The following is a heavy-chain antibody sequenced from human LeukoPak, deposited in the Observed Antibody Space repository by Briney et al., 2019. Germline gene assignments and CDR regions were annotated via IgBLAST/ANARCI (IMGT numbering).Heavy chain of an antibody. J-gene: IGHJ6*02. Sequence: GGSLRLSCAASGFTFSSYNMNWVRQAPGKGLEWVSSISSSGTYTYYAVSVKGRFTISRDNAKNSLYLQMNSLRAEDTAVYYCALSYGMDVWGQGTTVTVSS. V-gene: IGHV3-21*01. CDR2: ISSSGTYT. CDR1: GFTFSSYN. CDR3: ALSYGMDV.